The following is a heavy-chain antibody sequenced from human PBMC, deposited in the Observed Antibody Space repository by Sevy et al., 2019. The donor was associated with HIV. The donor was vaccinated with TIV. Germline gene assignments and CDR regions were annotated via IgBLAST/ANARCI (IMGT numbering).Heavy chain of an antibody. CDR1: GFTFDNNA. J-gene: IGHJ6*02. CDR3: AKVYYYDSGTVIPRGMDV. Sequence: GGSLRLSCAASGFTFDNNAMYWVRQAPGKGLEWVSVISGSGFSTNYAGSVKGRFTISRDISKSTLYLQMNSLRAEDTAVYYSAKVYYYDSGTVIPRGMDVWGQGTTVTVSS. D-gene: IGHD3-10*01. CDR2: ISGSGFST. V-gene: IGHV3-23*01.